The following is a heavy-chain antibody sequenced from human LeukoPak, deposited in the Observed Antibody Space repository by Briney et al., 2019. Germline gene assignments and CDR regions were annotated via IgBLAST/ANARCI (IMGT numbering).Heavy chain of an antibody. CDR3: ARGDILTGPRRGTTFDY. D-gene: IGHD3-9*01. CDR2: INPKSGAT. V-gene: IGHV1-2*02. J-gene: IGHJ4*02. CDR1: GYTFTDHY. Sequence: GASVKVSCKASGYTFTDHYMHWVRQAPGLGLEWMGWINPKSGATHYAQSFQGRATMTRETSISTAYMELSWLTSDDTAIYSCARGDILTGPRRGTTFDYWGQGTLVTVS.